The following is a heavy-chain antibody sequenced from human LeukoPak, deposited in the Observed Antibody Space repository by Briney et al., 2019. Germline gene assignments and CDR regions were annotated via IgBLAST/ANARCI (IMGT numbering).Heavy chain of an antibody. CDR2: ISWDDDST. J-gene: IGHJ4*02. CDR1: GFTFDDYT. D-gene: IGHD6-13*01. Sequence: TGGSLRLSCAASGFTFDDYTMHWVRQAPGKGLEWVSLISWDDDSTYYADSVKGRFTISSDNSKNSLYLQMNSLRTEDTALYYCAKGDSTSWYNFDYWGQGTLVTVSS. V-gene: IGHV3-43*01. CDR3: AKGDSTSWYNFDY.